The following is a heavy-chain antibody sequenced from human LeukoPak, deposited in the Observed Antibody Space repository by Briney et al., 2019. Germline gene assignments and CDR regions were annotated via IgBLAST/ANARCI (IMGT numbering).Heavy chain of an antibody. CDR3: AASDGYPYIDAFDI. Sequence: SETLSLSCTVSNDSITSYSWNWIRQPPGKGLEWIGSIYYSGSADYIPSLRNRLTISVDTSKNEFSLKLSSVSAADTAVYYCAASDGYPYIDAFDIWGQGTMVTVSS. V-gene: IGHV4-59*12. CDR1: NDSITSYS. D-gene: IGHD5-24*01. CDR2: IYYSGSA. J-gene: IGHJ3*02.